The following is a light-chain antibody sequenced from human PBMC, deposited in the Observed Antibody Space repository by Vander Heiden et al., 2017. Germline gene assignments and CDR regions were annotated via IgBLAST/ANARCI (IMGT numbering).Light chain of an antibody. CDR1: NSGSKS. J-gene: IGLJ2*01. V-gene: IGLV3-21*02. CDR3: QVWDSSSDHVV. Sequence: SYVLTQPPSVSVAPGQTARIPCGGNNSGSKSVHWYQQKPGQAPVLVVYDDSDRPSGSPERFSGSNSGNTATLTISRVEAGDEAEYYCQVWDSSSDHVVFGGGTKLTVL. CDR2: DDS.